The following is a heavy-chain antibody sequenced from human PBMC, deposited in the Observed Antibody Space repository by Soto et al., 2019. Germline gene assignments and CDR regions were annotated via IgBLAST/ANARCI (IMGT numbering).Heavy chain of an antibody. D-gene: IGHD6-19*01. J-gene: IGHJ3*02. CDR1: GGTFSSYA. CDR3: ARAVAGMNAFAI. CDR2: IIPIFGTA. V-gene: IGHV1-69*13. Sequence: SVKVSCKASGGTFSSYAISWVRQAPGQGLEWMGGIIPIFGTANYAQKFQGRVTITADESTSTAYIELSSLRSEDTAVYDCARAVAGMNAFAIWGQGTMVTVSS.